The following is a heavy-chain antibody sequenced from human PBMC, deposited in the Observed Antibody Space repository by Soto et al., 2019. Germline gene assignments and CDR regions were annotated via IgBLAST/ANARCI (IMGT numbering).Heavy chain of an antibody. V-gene: IGHV3-74*01. CDR1: GFTFSNDW. Sequence: PGGSLRFSCAASGFTFSNDWMNWVRQGPGKGLEWVSRIISGGTRVTYADSVKGRFTIARDNAKNTLYLEMHSLTAEDTAVYYCARERTSKGGMDVWGHGTTVTVSS. CDR2: IISGGTRV. J-gene: IGHJ6*02. CDR3: ARERTSKGGMDV.